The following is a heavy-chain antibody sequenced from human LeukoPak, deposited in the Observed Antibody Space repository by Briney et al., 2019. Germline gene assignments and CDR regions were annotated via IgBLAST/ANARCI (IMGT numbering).Heavy chain of an antibody. V-gene: IGHV3-66*01. CDR3: AREKSGRDCFDC. Sequence: GGSLRLSCAASGFTVSTNHMSWVRQAPGKGLEWVSVIYSGGSTYYADSVKGRFTISRDNSRNTLYLQMSSLRAEDTAVYYCAREKSGRDCFDCRGQGTLVTVSS. CDR1: GFTVSTNH. CDR2: IYSGGST. J-gene: IGHJ4*02. D-gene: IGHD3-10*01.